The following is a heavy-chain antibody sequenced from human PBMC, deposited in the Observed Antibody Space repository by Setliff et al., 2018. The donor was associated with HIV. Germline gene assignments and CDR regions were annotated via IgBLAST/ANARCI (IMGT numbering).Heavy chain of an antibody. CDR2: LYYSGST. CDR3: ARRGIAAAGSDS. CDR1: GGSISSSNYY. V-gene: IGHV4-39*01. Sequence: SETLSLTCTVSGGSISSSNYYWGWIRQPPGRGLEWIGSLYYSGSTYYNPSLKSRVTISVDTSKNQFSLKLTSVTAADTAVYYCARRGIAAAGSDSWGQGTLVTVSS. J-gene: IGHJ4*02. D-gene: IGHD6-13*01.